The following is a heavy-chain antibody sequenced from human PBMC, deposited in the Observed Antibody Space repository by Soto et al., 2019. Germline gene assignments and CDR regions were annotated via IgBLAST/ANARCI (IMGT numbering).Heavy chain of an antibody. CDR2: IIPIFGTA. CDR3: ARVNGDYSHYYYYGMDV. CDR1: GGTLSSYA. Sequence: SVKVSCKASGGTLSSYAISWVRQAPGQGLEWMGGIIPIFGTANYAQKFQGRVTITADESTSTAYMELSSLRSEDTAVYYCARVNGDYSHYYYYGMDVWGQGTTVTVSS. D-gene: IGHD4-17*01. V-gene: IGHV1-69*13. J-gene: IGHJ6*02.